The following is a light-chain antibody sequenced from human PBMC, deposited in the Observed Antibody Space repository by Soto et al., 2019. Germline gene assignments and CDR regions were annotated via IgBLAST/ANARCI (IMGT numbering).Light chain of an antibody. V-gene: IGLV1-44*01. CDR2: SND. CDR3: AAWDDILNGWV. CDR1: DSNIGSNG. J-gene: IGLJ3*02. Sequence: QSVLTQPPSASGTPGQRVTISCSGSDSNIGSNGVNWYQHPPGMAPKLLTHSNDHRPSGVADRFSGSKSGTSASLAISGLQSEDEADYYCAAWDDILNGWVFGGGTQLTVL.